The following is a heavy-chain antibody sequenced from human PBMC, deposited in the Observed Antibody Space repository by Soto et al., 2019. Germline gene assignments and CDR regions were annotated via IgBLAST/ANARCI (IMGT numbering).Heavy chain of an antibody. CDR2: INHRGST. D-gene: IGHD2-2*01. Sequence: SETLSLACGVYGGSFSGYYWSWIVRSPGEGLEWIGGINHRGSTNYNPSLESRVTISVDTSKNQFSLKLPSVTAADTAMYYCARDGFCTSTTCRVGNWFDPWGQGTLVTVS. J-gene: IGHJ5*02. V-gene: IGHV4-34*01. CDR3: ARDGFCTSTTCRVGNWFDP. CDR1: GGSFSGYY.